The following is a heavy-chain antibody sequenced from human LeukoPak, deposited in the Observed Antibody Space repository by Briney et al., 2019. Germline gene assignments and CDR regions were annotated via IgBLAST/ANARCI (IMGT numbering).Heavy chain of an antibody. D-gene: IGHD6-19*01. J-gene: IGHJ4*02. CDR2: ISSNGRRT. CDR3: ARVDYGSGCDS. V-gene: IGHV3-64*01. CDR1: GFTFSSYS. Sequence: GGSLRLSCAASGFTFSSYSMHWVRQAPGKGLEFVSAISSNGRRTYYTNSVKGRFTISRDISKNTLCLQMGSLRAEDMAVYYCARVDYGSGCDSWGQGTPVTVSS.